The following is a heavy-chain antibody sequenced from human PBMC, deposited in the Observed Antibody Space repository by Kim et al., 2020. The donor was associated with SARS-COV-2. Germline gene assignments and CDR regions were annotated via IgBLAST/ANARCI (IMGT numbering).Heavy chain of an antibody. Sequence: GGSLRLSCAASGFTFSSYWMSWVRQAPGKGLEWVANIKQDGSEKYYVDSVKGRFTISRDNAKNSLYLQMNSLRAEDTAVYYCARCRGEFSYDGYYYGMDVWGQGTTVTVSS. CDR2: IKQDGSEK. J-gene: IGHJ6*02. D-gene: IGHD3-10*01. V-gene: IGHV3-7*01. CDR3: ARCRGEFSYDGYYYGMDV. CDR1: GFTFSSYW.